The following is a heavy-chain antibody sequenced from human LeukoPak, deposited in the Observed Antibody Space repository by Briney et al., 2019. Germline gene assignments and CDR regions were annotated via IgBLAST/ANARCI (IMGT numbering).Heavy chain of an antibody. CDR2: ISYDGSNK. D-gene: IGHD4-23*01. CDR3: ARAEGYGGELDS. J-gene: IGHJ4*02. Sequence: GGSLRLSCAASGFSVSSEYMDWVRQAPGKGLEWVAVISYDGSNKYYADSVKGRFTISRENSKNRLYLQMNSLRAEDTAVYYCARAEGYGGELDSWGQGTLVTVSS. V-gene: IGHV3-30*13. CDR1: GFSVSSEY.